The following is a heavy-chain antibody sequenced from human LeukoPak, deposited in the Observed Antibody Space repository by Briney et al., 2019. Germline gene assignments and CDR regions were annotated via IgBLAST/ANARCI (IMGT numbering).Heavy chain of an antibody. CDR3: ARLKGYCSGGGCYRLYYFDY. D-gene: IGHD2-15*01. J-gene: IGHJ4*02. CDR2: IYYSGST. V-gene: IGHV4-39*01. Sequence: SETLSLTCTVSGGSISSSSYYWGWIRQPPGKGLEWIGSIYYSGSTYYNPSLKSRVTISVDTSKNQFSLKLSSVTAADTAVYYWARLKGYCSGGGCYRLYYFDYWGQGTLVTVSS. CDR1: GGSISSSSYY.